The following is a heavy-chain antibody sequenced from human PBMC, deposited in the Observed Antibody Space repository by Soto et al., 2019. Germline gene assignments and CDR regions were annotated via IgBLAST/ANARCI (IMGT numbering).Heavy chain of an antibody. CDR2: ISYDGSNK. CDR1: GFTFSSYA. J-gene: IGHJ4*02. Sequence: PGGSLRLSCAASGFTFSSYAMHWVRQAPGKGQEWVAVISYDGSNKYYADSVKGRFTISRDNSKKTLYLQMNSLRADVTAVYYCARDGDGDYPVDYWGQGTLVTVSS. D-gene: IGHD4-17*01. V-gene: IGHV3-30-3*01. CDR3: ARDGDGDYPVDY.